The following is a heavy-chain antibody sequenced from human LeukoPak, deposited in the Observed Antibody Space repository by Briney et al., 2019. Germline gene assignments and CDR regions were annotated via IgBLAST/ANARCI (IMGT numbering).Heavy chain of an antibody. CDR3: ARRSRAPHSDCGGDCYAYGMDV. CDR2: IYPGDSDT. V-gene: IGHV5-51*01. Sequence: GEALKISCKGSGYSFTSYLIGWVRPMPGEGLEWMGIIYPGDSDTRYSPSFQGQVTISADKSISTAYLQWSSLKASDTAMYYCARRSRAPHSDCGGDCYAYGMDVWGQGTTVTVSS. D-gene: IGHD2-21*01. J-gene: IGHJ6*02. CDR1: GYSFTSYL.